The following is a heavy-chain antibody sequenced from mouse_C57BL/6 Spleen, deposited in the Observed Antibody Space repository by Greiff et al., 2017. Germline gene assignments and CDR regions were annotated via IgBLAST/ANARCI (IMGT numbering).Heavy chain of an antibody. Sequence: VQLVESGAELAKPGASVKLSCKASGYTFTSYWMHWVKQRPGQGLEWIGYINPSSGYTKYNQKFKDKATLTADKSSSTAYMQLSSLTYEDSAVYNCAGVITKVEATDYAMDYWGQGTSVTVSS. CDR1: GYTFTSYW. V-gene: IGHV1-7*01. CDR2: INPSSGYT. D-gene: IGHD1-1*01. CDR3: AGVITKVEATDYAMDY. J-gene: IGHJ4*01.